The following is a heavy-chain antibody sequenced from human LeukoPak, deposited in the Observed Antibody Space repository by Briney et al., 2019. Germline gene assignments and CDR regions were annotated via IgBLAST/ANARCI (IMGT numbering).Heavy chain of an antibody. J-gene: IGHJ4*02. Sequence: SETLSLTCTVSGGSISSSSYYWGWIRQPPGKGLEWIGSIYYSGSTYYNPSLKSRVTISVDTSKNQFSLKLSSVTAADTAVYYCARHVWLGGYDSSGYSDYWGQGTLVTVSS. CDR1: GGSISSSSYY. CDR3: ARHVWLGGYDSSGYSDY. CDR2: IYYSGST. D-gene: IGHD3-22*01. V-gene: IGHV4-39*01.